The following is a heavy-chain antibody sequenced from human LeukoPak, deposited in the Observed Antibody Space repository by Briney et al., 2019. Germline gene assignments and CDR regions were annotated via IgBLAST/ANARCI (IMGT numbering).Heavy chain of an antibody. D-gene: IGHD3-9*01. CDR2: ISYDGSNK. CDR1: GFTLSTYR. J-gene: IGHJ3*02. CDR3: AGTYYDILTGPSEAFDI. V-gene: IGHV3-30*03. Sequence: PGGSRRLYCAASGFTLSTYRMHWVRQAPGKAREWVAVISYDGSNKYYADSVKGRFTISRDNSKKTLYLQMNSLRAEDTAVYYCAGTYYDILTGPSEAFDIWGQGTMVTVSS.